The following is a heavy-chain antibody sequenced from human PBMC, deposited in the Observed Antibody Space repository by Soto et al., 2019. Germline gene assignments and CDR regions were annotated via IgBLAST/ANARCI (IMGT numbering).Heavy chain of an antibody. CDR2: IYYGGST. D-gene: IGHD4-4*01. V-gene: IGHV4-30-4*01. CDR3: ASRLTVTPYYFDY. J-gene: IGHJ4*02. Sequence: QVQLQESGPGLVKPSQTLSLTCTVSGGSISSGDYYWSWIRQPPGKGLEWIGYIYYGGSTYYNPSLKSRVTISVETSKNQFSLRLSSVTAADTAVYYCASRLTVTPYYFDYWGQGTLVTVSS. CDR1: GGSISSGDYY.